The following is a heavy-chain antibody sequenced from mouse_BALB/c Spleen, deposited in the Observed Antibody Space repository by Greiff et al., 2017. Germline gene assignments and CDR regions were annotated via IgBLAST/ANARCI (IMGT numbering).Heavy chain of an antibody. D-gene: IGHD2-10*02. Sequence: EVKLMESGGGLVQPGGSRKLSCAASGFTFSSFGMHWVRQAPEKGLEWVAYISSGSSTIYYADTVKGRFTISRDNPKNTLFLQMTSLRSEDTAMYYCARSEYGNLYSMDYWGQGTSVTVSS. CDR2: ISSGSSTI. V-gene: IGHV5-17*02. CDR3: ARSEYGNLYSMDY. J-gene: IGHJ4*01. CDR1: GFTFSSFG.